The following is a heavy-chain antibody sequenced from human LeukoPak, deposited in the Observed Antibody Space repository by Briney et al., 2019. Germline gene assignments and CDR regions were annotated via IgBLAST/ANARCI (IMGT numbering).Heavy chain of an antibody. Sequence: GSFXXXYXXWXRXXXXKXXXXXXXIXXXXXXNYNPSLKSRVTISVDTSKYQFSLKLSSVTAADTAVYYCASNSPISYDYVWGSYRRYRGFDYWGQGTLVTVSS. CDR1: GSFXXXY. D-gene: IGHD3-16*02. CDR2: IXXXXXX. V-gene: IGHV4-34*01. CDR3: ASNSPISYDYVWGSYRRYRGFDY. J-gene: IGHJ4*02.